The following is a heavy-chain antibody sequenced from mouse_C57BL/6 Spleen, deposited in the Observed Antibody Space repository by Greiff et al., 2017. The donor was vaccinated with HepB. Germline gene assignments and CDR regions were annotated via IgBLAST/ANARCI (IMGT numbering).Heavy chain of an antibody. CDR2: IDPSDSYT. V-gene: IGHV1-69*01. Sequence: VQLQQPGAELVMPGASVKLSCKASGYTFTSYWMHWVKQRPGQGLEWIGEIDPSDSYTNYNQKFKGKSTLTVDKSSSTAYMQLSSLTSEDSAVYYCASGRLRGAMDYWGQGTSVTVSS. CDR1: GYTFTSYW. J-gene: IGHJ4*01. D-gene: IGHD3-2*02. CDR3: ASGRLRGAMDY.